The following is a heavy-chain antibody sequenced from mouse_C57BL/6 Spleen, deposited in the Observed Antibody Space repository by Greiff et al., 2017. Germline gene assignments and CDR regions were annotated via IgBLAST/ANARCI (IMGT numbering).Heavy chain of an antibody. J-gene: IGHJ4*01. CDR2: IYPGDGDT. Sequence: QVQLQQSGAELVKPGASVKISCKASGYAFSSYWMNWVKQRPGKGLEWIGQIYPGDGDTNYNGKFKGKGTLTADKSSSTAYMQLSSLTSEDSAVYFCARSPYYGSSPYYAMDYWGQGTSVTVSS. V-gene: IGHV1-80*01. CDR1: GYAFSSYW. D-gene: IGHD1-1*01. CDR3: ARSPYYGSSPYYAMDY.